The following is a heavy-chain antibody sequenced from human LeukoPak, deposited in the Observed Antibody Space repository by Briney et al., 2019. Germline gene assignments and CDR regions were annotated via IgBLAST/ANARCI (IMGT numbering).Heavy chain of an antibody. Sequence: SETLSLTRAVSGDSISSSNYYWGWIRQPPGKGLEWIGSIYYSGSSYYNPSLKSRVTISVDTSKNQFSLRLKSVTAADTAVYYCATPRKYDLWTGFSTYFDYWGQGILVTVSS. CDR3: ATPRKYDLWTGFSTYFDY. CDR2: IYYSGSS. CDR1: GDSISSSNYY. J-gene: IGHJ4*02. V-gene: IGHV4-39*01. D-gene: IGHD3/OR15-3a*01.